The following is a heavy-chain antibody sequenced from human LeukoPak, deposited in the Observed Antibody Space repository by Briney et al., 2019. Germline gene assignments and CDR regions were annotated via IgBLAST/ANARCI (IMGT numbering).Heavy chain of an antibody. V-gene: IGHV3-48*01. J-gene: IGHJ4*02. CDR1: GFNFNSYR. CDR3: ARGLAASFDY. Sequence: GGSLRLSCAASGFNFNSYRMNWVRQAPGKGLEWVSYISSSSSTIYYADSVKGRFTISRDNAKNSLYLQMNSLRAEDTAVYYCARGLAASFDYWGQGTLVTVSS. CDR2: ISSSSSTI. D-gene: IGHD6-25*01.